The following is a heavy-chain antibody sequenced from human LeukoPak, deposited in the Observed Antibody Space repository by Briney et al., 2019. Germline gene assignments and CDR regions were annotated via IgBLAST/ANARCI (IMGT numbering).Heavy chain of an antibody. J-gene: IGHJ4*02. CDR2: IYYSGST. V-gene: IGHV4-30-4*01. D-gene: IGHD1-26*01. Sequence: SQTLSLTCTVSGGSISSGDYYWSWIRQPPGKGLEWIGYIYYSGSTYYNPSLKSRVTISVDTSKNQLSLKLSSVTAADTAVHYCARGQVGAPNDYWGQGTLVTVSS. CDR1: GGSISSGDYY. CDR3: ARGQVGAPNDY.